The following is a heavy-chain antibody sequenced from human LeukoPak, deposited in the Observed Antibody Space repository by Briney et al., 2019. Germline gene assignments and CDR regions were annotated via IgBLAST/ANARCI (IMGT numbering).Heavy chain of an antibody. Sequence: SETLSLTCTVSGGSISSGDYYWSWIRQPPGKGPEWIGYIYYSGSTYYNPSLKSRVTISVDTSKNQFSLKLSSVTAADTAVYYCAREWAYCSGGSCYNGHWFDPWGQGTLVTVSS. V-gene: IGHV4-30-4*01. D-gene: IGHD2-15*01. J-gene: IGHJ5*02. CDR1: GGSISSGDYY. CDR2: IYYSGST. CDR3: AREWAYCSGGSCYNGHWFDP.